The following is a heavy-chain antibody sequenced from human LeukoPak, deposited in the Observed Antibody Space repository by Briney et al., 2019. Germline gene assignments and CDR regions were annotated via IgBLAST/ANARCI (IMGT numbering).Heavy chain of an antibody. CDR3: ATDRVYRSSGRSWGFFDY. Sequence: ASVKVSCKISVYSLSDLSIHWVREAPEEGLEWMGGFDSENNKMVYSQKFQGRVTMTEDTSADTAYMELTSLRSEDTAVYFCATDRVYRSSGRSWGFFDYWGQGTLIIVSS. J-gene: IGHJ4*02. CDR2: FDSENNKM. CDR1: VYSLSDLS. V-gene: IGHV1-24*01. D-gene: IGHD6-19*01.